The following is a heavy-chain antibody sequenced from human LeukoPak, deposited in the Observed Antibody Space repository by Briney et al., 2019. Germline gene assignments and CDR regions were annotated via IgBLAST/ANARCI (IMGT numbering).Heavy chain of an antibody. CDR2: ISGSGGST. D-gene: IGHD3-22*01. CDR1: GFTFSTYV. J-gene: IGHJ5*02. Sequence: GGSLRLSCAASGFTFSTYVVNWVRQAPGKGLEWVSTISGSGGSTYYADSVKGRFTISRDNSKNTLYLQMSSLRVEDTAVYYCAKDRGRYYDSSGHYWGYYFDPWGQEILVTVST. CDR3: AKDRGRYYDSSGHYWGYYFDP. V-gene: IGHV3-23*01.